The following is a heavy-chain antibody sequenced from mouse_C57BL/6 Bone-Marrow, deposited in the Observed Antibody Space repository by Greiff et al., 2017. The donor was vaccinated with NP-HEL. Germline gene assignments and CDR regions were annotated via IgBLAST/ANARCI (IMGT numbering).Heavy chain of an antibody. CDR3: ARWCTGAMDY. CDR2: IDPSDSST. J-gene: IGHJ4*01. Sequence: QVQLQQPGAELVKPGASVKLSCKASGYTFTSYWMQWVKQRPGQGLEWIGEIDPSDSSTNYNQKFKGKATLTVDTSSSTAYMQLSSLTSEDSAVYYCARWCTGAMDYWGQGTSVTVSS. CDR1: GYTFTSYW. D-gene: IGHD1-1*01. V-gene: IGHV1-50*01.